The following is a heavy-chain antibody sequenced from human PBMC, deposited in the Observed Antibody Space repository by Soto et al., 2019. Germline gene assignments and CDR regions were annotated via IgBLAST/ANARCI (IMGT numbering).Heavy chain of an antibody. D-gene: IGHD4-17*01. J-gene: IGHJ6*02. Sequence: LRLSCTVSGFTFGDYALSWVRQAPGKGLEWLGFVRTQAYGETTDYAASVKGRFTISRDDSKSIAYLQMNSLKTEDTAVYYCTRRLLDYGDYYYGMDVWGQGTTVTVSS. V-gene: IGHV3-49*04. CDR3: TRRLLDYGDYYYGMDV. CDR2: VRTQAYGETT. CDR1: GFTFGDYA.